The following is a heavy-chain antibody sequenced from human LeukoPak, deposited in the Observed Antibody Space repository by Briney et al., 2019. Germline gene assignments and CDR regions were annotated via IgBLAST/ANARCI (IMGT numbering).Heavy chain of an antibody. J-gene: IGHJ4*02. Sequence: SVKVSCKASGGTFSSYAISWVQQAPGQGLEWMGGIIPIFGTANYAQKFQGRVTITTDESTSTAYMELSSLRSEDTAVYYCARGYDSSGSSFDYWGQGTLVTVSS. V-gene: IGHV1-69*05. CDR3: ARGYDSSGSSFDY. D-gene: IGHD3-22*01. CDR2: IIPIFGTA. CDR1: GGTFSSYA.